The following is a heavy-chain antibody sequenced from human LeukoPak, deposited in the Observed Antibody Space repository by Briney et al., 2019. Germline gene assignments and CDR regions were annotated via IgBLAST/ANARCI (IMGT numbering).Heavy chain of an antibody. V-gene: IGHV4-34*01. CDR2: INHSGST. CDR1: GGSFSGYY. J-gene: IGHJ4*02. CDR3: ARGGVTPYFDY. D-gene: IGHD2-21*02. Sequence: SETLSLTCAVYGGSFSGYYWGWIRQPQGKGLEWIGEINHSGSTNYNPSLKSRVTISVDTSKNQFSLKLSSVTAADTAVYYCARGGVTPYFDYWGQGTLVTVSS.